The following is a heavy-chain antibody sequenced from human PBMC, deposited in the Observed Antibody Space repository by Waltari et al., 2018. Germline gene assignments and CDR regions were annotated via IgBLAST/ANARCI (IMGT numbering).Heavy chain of an antibody. CDR2: MSGSGGTK. D-gene: IGHD6-13*01. J-gene: IGHJ4*02. V-gene: IGHV3-23*01. CDR1: GFTFSSYA. CDR3: AKRIAAPGSTYYFDY. Sequence: EVQLLESGGGLVQPGGSLRLSCAASGFTFSSYAMSWVRRAPGKGLEWVSVMSGSGGTKYYADSVKGRFTISRDNSKNTLYLQMNSLRAEDTAVYYCAKRIAAPGSTYYFDYWGQGTLVTVSS.